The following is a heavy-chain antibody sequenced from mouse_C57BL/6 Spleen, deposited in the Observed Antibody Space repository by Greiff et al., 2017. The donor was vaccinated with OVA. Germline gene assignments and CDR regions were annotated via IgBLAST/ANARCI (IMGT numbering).Heavy chain of an antibody. CDR3: ARGGYGSSYAMDY. V-gene: IGHV1-82*01. J-gene: IGHJ4*01. CDR2: IYPGDGDS. CDR1: GYAFSSSW. D-gene: IGHD1-1*01. Sequence: VQLQQSGPELVKPGASVKISCKASGYAFSSSWMNWVKQRPGKGLEWIGRIYPGDGDSTPNGKVKGKATLTADKSSSTHYMQLSSLTSEDSSVYFCARGGYGSSYAMDYWGQGTSVTVSS.